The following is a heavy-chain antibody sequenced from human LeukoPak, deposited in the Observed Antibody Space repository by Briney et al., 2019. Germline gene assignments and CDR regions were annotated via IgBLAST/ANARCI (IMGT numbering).Heavy chain of an antibody. J-gene: IGHJ6*03. D-gene: IGHD3-10*01. V-gene: IGHV3-30*02. Sequence: PGGSLRLSCAASGFTFSHYGMHWVRQAPGKGLEWVAFIRYDGNNKFYTDSVKGRFTISRDNSKNTLYLQMNSLRAEDTAVYYCAKESLGIGERYMDVWGKGTTVTISS. CDR2: IRYDGNNK. CDR3: AKESLGIGERYMDV. CDR1: GFTFSHYG.